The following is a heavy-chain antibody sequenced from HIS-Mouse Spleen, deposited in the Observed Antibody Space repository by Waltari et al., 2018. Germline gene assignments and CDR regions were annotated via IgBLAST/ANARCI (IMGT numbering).Heavy chain of an antibody. J-gene: IGHJ4*02. Sequence: QVQLQESGPGLVKPSETLSLTCPVSGGSISSYYRSWIRQPPGKGLEWIGYIYYSGSTNYNPSLKSRVTISVDTSKNQFSLKLSSVTAADTAVYYCAREGLERYYFDYWGQGTLVTVSS. V-gene: IGHV4-59*01. CDR2: IYYSGST. CDR3: AREGLERYYFDY. CDR1: GGSISSYY. D-gene: IGHD1-1*01.